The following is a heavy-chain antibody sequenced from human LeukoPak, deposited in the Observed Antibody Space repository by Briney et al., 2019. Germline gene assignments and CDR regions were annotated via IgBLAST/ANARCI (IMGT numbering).Heavy chain of an antibody. V-gene: IGHV3-23*01. CDR3: AKVSVCYGCYLDY. Sequence: GGSLRLSCAASGYTFSSHGLTRVRQAPGKGLEWVSTINGAGDNTYYAETVKGRFTISRDNSKNTLYLQMHSLRAEDTAIYYCAKVSVCYGCYLDYWGQGTLVTVS. CDR1: GYTFSSHG. D-gene: IGHD3-16*01. J-gene: IGHJ4*02. CDR2: INGAGDNT.